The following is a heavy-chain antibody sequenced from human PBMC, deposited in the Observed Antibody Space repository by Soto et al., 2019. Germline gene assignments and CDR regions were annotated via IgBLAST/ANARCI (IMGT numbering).Heavy chain of an antibody. CDR1: GFTFSSYA. D-gene: IGHD6-13*01. CDR2: ISWNSGSI. V-gene: IGHV3-9*01. Sequence: GGSLRLSCAASGFTFSSYAMHWVRQAPGKGLEWVSGISWNSGSIGYADSVKGRFTISRDNAKNSLYLQMNSLRAEDTALYYCAKDIGGSSWFNYYYYGMDVWGQGTTVTVSS. CDR3: AKDIGGSSWFNYYYYGMDV. J-gene: IGHJ6*02.